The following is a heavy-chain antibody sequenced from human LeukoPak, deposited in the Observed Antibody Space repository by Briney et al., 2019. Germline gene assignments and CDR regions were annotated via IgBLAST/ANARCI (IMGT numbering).Heavy chain of an antibody. CDR3: ARDQWLVRPFDY. CDR2: MNPNSGNT. V-gene: IGHV1-8*03. J-gene: IGHJ4*02. Sequence: GASVKVSCKASGYTFTSYDINWVRQATGQGLEWMGWMNPNSGNTGYAQKFQGRVTITRNTSISTAYMELSSLRSEDTAVYYCARDQWLVRPFDYWGQGTLVTVSS. D-gene: IGHD6-19*01. CDR1: GYTFTSYD.